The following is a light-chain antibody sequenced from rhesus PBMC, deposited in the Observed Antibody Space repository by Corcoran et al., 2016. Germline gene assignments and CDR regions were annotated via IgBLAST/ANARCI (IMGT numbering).Light chain of an antibody. Sequence: DIQMTQSPSSLSASVGDRVTITCRASQDVSNWLAWYQHKPGKAPKLLIYRASNLETGVPSRFSGSGAGTYFTLTISSLQPEDIATYYCQQHDNSPRTFGQGTKVEIK. J-gene: IGKJ1*01. CDR2: RAS. CDR3: QQHDNSPRT. CDR1: QDVSNW. V-gene: IGKV1-69*01.